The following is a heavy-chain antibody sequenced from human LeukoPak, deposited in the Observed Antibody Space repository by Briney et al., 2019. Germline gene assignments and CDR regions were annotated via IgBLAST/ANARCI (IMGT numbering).Heavy chain of an antibody. V-gene: IGHV3-74*01. CDR1: GFTFSSYG. CDR2: IRNDGSTI. D-gene: IGHD7-27*01. Sequence: GGSLRLSCAASGFTFSSYGMHWGRQAPGKGPVWVSLIRNDGSTIIYADSVKGRFTISRDSAKNTLYLQMNSLRAEDTAVYYCANDVGTWGQGTLVTVSS. J-gene: IGHJ5*02. CDR3: ANDVGT.